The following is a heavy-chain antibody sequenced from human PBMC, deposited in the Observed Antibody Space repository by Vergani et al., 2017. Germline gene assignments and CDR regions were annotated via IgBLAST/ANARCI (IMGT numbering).Heavy chain of an antibody. CDR2: IYYSGST. V-gene: IGHV4-39*07. CDR1: GGSISSSSYY. J-gene: IGHJ6*02. Sequence: QLQLQESGPGLVKPSETLSLTCTVSGGSISSSSYYWGWIRQPPGKGLEWIGSIYYSGSTYYNPSLKSRVTISVDTSTNQFSLQLSSVTAAYTVVYYCARDTWRGIQLWWDYYGMDVWGQGTTVTVSS. D-gene: IGHD5-18*01. CDR3: ARDTWRGIQLWWDYYGMDV.